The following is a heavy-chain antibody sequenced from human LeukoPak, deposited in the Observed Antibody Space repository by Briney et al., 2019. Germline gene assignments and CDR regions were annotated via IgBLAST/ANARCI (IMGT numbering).Heavy chain of an antibody. CDR3: ASLKNYYDSSGYLVTDAFDI. J-gene: IGHJ3*02. D-gene: IGHD3-22*01. CDR2: INPSSGST. CDR1: GYTFTTYY. Sequence: ASVKVSCKASGYTFTTYYIHWVRQAPGQGLEWMGIINPSSGSTSYAQKFQGRVTMTRDMSTSTVYMELSSPRSEDTAVYYCASLKNYYDSSGYLVTDAFDIWGQGTMVTVSS. V-gene: IGHV1-46*01.